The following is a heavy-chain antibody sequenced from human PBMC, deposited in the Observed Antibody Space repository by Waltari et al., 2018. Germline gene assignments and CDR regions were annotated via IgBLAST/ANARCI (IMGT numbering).Heavy chain of an antibody. CDR1: GGSISNYY. CDR2: IYYSGST. CDR3: ARQGHYDFWTGYYLFDY. Sequence: VQLQESGPGLVKPSETLSLTCTVSGGSISNYYWSWIRQSPGKGLEWIESIYYSGSTNNSPSLKSRVTLSVDTSKSHFCLKLGTVTAADTALYYCARQGHYDFWTGYYLFDYWGQGTLVTVSS. V-gene: IGHV4-59*08. D-gene: IGHD3-3*01. J-gene: IGHJ4*02.